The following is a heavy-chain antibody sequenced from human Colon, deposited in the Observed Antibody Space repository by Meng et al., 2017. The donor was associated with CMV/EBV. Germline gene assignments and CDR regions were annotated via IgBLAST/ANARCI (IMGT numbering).Heavy chain of an antibody. D-gene: IGHD3-3*01. CDR2: ISTSGGTI. J-gene: IGHJ4*02. CDR1: GFTFSSYA. Sequence: GGSLRLSCAASGFTFSSYAMNWVRQAPGKGLEWVAFISTSGGTIEYADSVKGRFTISRDNSKNTVYLQMTNLRADDTAEYYCARPPLGVEIWLFLEFWGQGTLVTVSS. CDR3: ARPPLGVEIWLFLEF. V-gene: IGHV3-23*01.